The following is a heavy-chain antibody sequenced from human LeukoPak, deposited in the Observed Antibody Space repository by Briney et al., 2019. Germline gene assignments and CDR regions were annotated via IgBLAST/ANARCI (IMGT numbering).Heavy chain of an antibody. D-gene: IGHD2-2*02. Sequence: GASVRVSCEASGGTFIIYAISWGRQGPEEGGGRGGGIIRMLGAANYAQKFQGRVTITADESTSTAYMELSSLRSGDTAVYYCARGTYTNSPHKFYYYYYYMDVWGKGTTVTVSS. CDR1: GGTFIIYA. CDR3: ARGTYTNSPHKFYYYYYYMDV. CDR2: IIRMLGAA. V-gene: IGHV1-69*13. J-gene: IGHJ6*03.